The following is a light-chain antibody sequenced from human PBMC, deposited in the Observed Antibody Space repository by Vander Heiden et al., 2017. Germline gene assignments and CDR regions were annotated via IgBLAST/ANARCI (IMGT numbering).Light chain of an antibody. CDR1: QDIRNY. V-gene: IGKV1-33*01. J-gene: IGKJ4*01. Sequence: DIQMTQSPSSLAASVGDRVTITCQASQDIRNYLNWVQQKPGKAPKPLISDAYNLETGVPSRFSGSGSGTDFTFTISSLQAEDMATYYCQQYDNLPLTFGGGTKVEIK. CDR2: DAY. CDR3: QQYDNLPLT.